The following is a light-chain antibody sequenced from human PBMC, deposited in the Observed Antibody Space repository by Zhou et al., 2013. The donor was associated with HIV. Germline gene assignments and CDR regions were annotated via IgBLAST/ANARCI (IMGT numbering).Light chain of an antibody. Sequence: DIQMTQSPSTLSASVGDRISITCRASQSISTWVAWYQQKPGKVPELLIYKASNLESGVPSRFSGSGSGTDFTLTISSLQPEDFATYYCQQGDSFPFTFGPGTKVDIK. CDR3: QQGDSFPFT. CDR1: QSISTW. CDR2: KAS. V-gene: IGKV1-5*03. J-gene: IGKJ3*01.